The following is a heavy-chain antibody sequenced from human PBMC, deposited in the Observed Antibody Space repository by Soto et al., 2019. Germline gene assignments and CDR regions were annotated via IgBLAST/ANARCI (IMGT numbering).Heavy chain of an antibody. J-gene: IGHJ4*02. CDR1: GDSISSSRFY. V-gene: IGHV4-39*01. Sequence: SETLSLTCTVSGDSISSSRFYWGWIRQPPGKGLEWIGHIVHTGATYHNPTLKSRLRMSVDTSKNQFSLNLSSVTATDTAVYYCARRRIVPTTNFDYWGQGTLVTVSS. CDR3: ARRRIVPTTNFDY. D-gene: IGHD5-12*01. CDR2: IVHTGAT.